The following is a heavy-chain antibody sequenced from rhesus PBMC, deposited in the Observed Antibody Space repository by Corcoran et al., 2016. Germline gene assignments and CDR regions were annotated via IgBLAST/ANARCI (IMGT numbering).Heavy chain of an antibody. Sequence: QVQLQESGPGLVKPSETLSLTCAVSGASISGYWWSWIRQPPGKGREWIGEINGNSGSTYYNPSLKSRVTISRDASKNQFSLKLSSVTAADTAVYYCARFRRNYYDSGYYNNRFDVWGPGVLVTVSS. CDR3: ARFRRNYYDSGYYNNRFDV. V-gene: IGHV4-80*01. CDR1: GASISGYW. D-gene: IGHD3-28*01. CDR2: INGNSGST. J-gene: IGHJ5-1*01.